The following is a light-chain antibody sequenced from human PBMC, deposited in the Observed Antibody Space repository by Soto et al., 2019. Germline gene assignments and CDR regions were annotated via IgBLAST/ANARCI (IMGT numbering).Light chain of an antibody. CDR2: GAS. Sequence: EIVLAQSPGIVSLSPGERATLSCRASQTISGTSLAWYQPKPGQAPRLLIYGASSRATGIPDRFTGSGSATDFTLTISRLEPEDFGIYYCHQYGTSPLTFGGGTKVEIK. CDR3: HQYGTSPLT. J-gene: IGKJ4*01. CDR1: QTISGTS. V-gene: IGKV3-20*01.